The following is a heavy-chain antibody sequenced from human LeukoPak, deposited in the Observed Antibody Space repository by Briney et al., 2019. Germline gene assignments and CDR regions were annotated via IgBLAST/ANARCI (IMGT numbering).Heavy chain of an antibody. CDR2: INSNGSST. J-gene: IGHJ3*02. CDR3: ARGGRYSNAAFDI. D-gene: IGHD5-18*01. Sequence: PGGSLRLSCAASGFTFSGYWMHWVRHAPGKGLVWVSRINSNGSSTSYADSEKGRFTISRDNAKTTLYLQMNSLRAEDTAVYYCARGGRYSNAAFDIWGQGTMVTVSS. CDR1: GFTFSGYW. V-gene: IGHV3-74*01.